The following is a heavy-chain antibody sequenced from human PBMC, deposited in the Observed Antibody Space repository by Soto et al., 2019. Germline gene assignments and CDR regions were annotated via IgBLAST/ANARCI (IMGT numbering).Heavy chain of an antibody. CDR1: GFTFSSYA. J-gene: IGHJ5*02. CDR2: ISGSGGST. CDR3: AKDLTYYDILTDSRGFDP. V-gene: IGHV3-23*01. D-gene: IGHD3-9*01. Sequence: EVQLLESGGGLVQPGGSLRLSCAASGFTFSSYAMSWVRQAPGKGLEWVSAISGSGGSTYYADSVKGRFTISRDNSKNTLYLQMNSLRAEDTAVYYCAKDLTYYDILTDSRGFDPWGQGTLVTVSS.